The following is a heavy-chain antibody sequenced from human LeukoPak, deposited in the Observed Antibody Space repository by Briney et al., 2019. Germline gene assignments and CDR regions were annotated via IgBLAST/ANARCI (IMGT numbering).Heavy chain of an antibody. D-gene: IGHD2-2*01. CDR2: ISAYNGNT. V-gene: IGHV1-18*01. Sequence: ASVKVSCKASGYTFTSYGITWVRKAPGQALEWIGWISAYNGNTNYAQKLQGRVTMTTDTSTSTAYMELRSLRSDDTAVYYCARDSRRFVVVPAAASPWGQGTLVTVSS. J-gene: IGHJ5*02. CDR1: GYTFTSYG. CDR3: ARDSRRFVVVPAAASP.